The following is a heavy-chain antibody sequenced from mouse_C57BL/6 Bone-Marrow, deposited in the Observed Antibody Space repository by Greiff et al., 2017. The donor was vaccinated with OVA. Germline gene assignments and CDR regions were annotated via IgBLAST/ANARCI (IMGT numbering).Heavy chain of an antibody. D-gene: IGHD2-1*01. V-gene: IGHV14-4*01. J-gene: IGHJ2*01. CDR2: IDPENGDT. Sequence: DVQLQESGAELVRPGASVKLSCTASGFNIKDDYMHWVKQRPEQGLEWIGWIDPENGDTEYASKFQGKATITADTSSNTAYLQLSSLTSEDTAVYYCTSYGNFDYWGKGTTLTVSS. CDR3: TSYGNFDY. CDR1: GFNIKDDY.